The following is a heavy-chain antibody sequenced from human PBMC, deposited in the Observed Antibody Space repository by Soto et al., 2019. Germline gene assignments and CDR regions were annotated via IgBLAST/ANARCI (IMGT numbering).Heavy chain of an antibody. CDR1: GYSFTGLD. CDR2: MQPSSGRT. D-gene: IGHD1-26*01. CDR3: ARGVTAGVDY. J-gene: IGHJ4*02. V-gene: IGHV1-8*01. Sequence: QVQLVQSGAEVREPGASVKVSCKASGYSFTGLDINWVRQTTGQGLEWMGWMQPSSGRTGYAQKFQGRVTMTRDTSINTAYVELSSLTSDDTAFYYWARGVTAGVDYWGQGTLVTVSS.